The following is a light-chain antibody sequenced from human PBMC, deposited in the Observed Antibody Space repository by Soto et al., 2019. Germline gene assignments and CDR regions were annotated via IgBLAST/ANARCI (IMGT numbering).Light chain of an antibody. CDR2: DAI. V-gene: IGKV3-15*01. CDR1: QSISNK. Sequence: EIVMTQSPATLSVSPGERATLSCRASQSISNKLVWYQQKPGQTPRLLIYDAIIRAPDVPARFSGSWSGTEFTLTINSLQSEDFAVYYCQQYDAWPLTFGGGTKV. CDR3: QQYDAWPLT. J-gene: IGKJ4*01.